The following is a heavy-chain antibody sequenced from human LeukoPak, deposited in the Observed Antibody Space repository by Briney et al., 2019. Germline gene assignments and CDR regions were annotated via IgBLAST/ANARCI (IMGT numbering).Heavy chain of an antibody. CDR2: IHNSGIT. Sequence: PSVTLSLTCSVSDESIRSHYWGWVRQPPGKGLEWIAYIHNSGITNYNPFLKSRVTISVDTPKNQFSLKLSSVTAADTAIYYCVAMFSSDYFDLWGQGILVPVSS. D-gene: IGHD3-22*01. J-gene: IGHJ4*02. CDR3: VAMFSSDYFDL. CDR1: DESIRSHY. V-gene: IGHV4-59*03.